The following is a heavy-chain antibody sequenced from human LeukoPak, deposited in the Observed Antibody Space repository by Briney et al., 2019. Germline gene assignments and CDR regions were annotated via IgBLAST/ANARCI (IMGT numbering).Heavy chain of an antibody. J-gene: IGHJ4*02. V-gene: IGHV3-23*01. CDR2: ISGSGGST. D-gene: IGHD3-22*01. Sequence: PGGSLRLSCAASGFTFSSYAMSWVRQAPGKGLEWVSAISGSGGSTYYADSVKGRFTISRDNSKNTLYLQMNSLRAEDTAVYYCAIPGMGYDSSGYYYNYWGQGTLVTVSS. CDR1: GFTFSSYA. CDR3: AIPGMGYDSSGYYYNY.